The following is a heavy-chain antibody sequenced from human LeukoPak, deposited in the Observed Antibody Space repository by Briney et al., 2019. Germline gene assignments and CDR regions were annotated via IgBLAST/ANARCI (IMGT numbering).Heavy chain of an antibody. CDR3: ARTGGDCSSTSCYRNWFDP. CDR2: ISGYSGNT. V-gene: IGHV1-18*04. Sequence: ASVKVSCKASGYTFTTYGISWVRQAPGQGLEGMGWISGYSGNTKYAQKVQGRVTMTTDTSTSTAYMELRSLRSDDTAVYYCARTGGDCSSTSCYRNWFDPWGQGTLVTVSS. D-gene: IGHD2-2*01. J-gene: IGHJ5*02. CDR1: GYTFTTYG.